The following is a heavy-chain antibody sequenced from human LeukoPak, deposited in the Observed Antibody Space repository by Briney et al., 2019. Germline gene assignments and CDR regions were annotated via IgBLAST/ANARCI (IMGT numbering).Heavy chain of an antibody. J-gene: IGHJ4*02. CDR2: FDPEDGET. Sequence: ASVKFSCQVSGYTLTELSMHWVRPAPGKGLEWMGGFDPEDGETIYAQKFQGRVTMTEDTSTDTAYMELSSLRSEDTAVYYCATDTYYYGSGSYTHWGQGTLVTVSS. CDR1: GYTLTELS. CDR3: ATDTYYYGSGSYTH. D-gene: IGHD3-10*01. V-gene: IGHV1-24*01.